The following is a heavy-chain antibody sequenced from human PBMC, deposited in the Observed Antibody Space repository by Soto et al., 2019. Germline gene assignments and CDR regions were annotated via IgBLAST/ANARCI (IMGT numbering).Heavy chain of an antibody. CDR3: ARHDRSGYTSGDNAFAI. CDR1: GYSFSTYW. CDR2: VFPGDFDT. D-gene: IGHD5-18*01. V-gene: IGHV5-51*01. J-gene: IGHJ3*02. Sequence: GESLKISCKGSGYSFSTYWIGWVRQMPGKGLEWMGIVFPGDFDTIYSPSFQGQVTISADRSINTAYLQWSSLKASDTAMYYCARHDRSGYTSGDNAFAIWGQGTMVTVSS.